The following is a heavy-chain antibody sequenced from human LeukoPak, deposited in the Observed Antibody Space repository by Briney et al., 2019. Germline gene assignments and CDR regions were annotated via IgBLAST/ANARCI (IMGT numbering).Heavy chain of an antibody. CDR3: ARDLSRWAATTNWFDP. CDR2: ISSSGSTI. D-gene: IGHD1-1*01. J-gene: IGHJ5*02. Sequence: GGSLRLSCAASGFTFSDYYVSWIRQAPGKGLEWVSYISSSGSTIYYADSVKGRFTISRDNAKNSLYLQMNSLRVEDTAVYYCARDLSRWAATTNWFDPWGQGTLVTVSS. CDR1: GFTFSDYY. V-gene: IGHV3-11*01.